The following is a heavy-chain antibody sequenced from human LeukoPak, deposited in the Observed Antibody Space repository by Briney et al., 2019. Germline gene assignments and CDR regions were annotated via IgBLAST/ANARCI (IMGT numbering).Heavy chain of an antibody. Sequence: GGSLRLSCAASGFTFSSYWMHWVRQAPGKGLGWVSRIYCDGSRTIYADSVKGRFTISRDNAKNTLYLQMNSLKGDDTAVYYCAKDSAFYYIDVWGKGTTVIISS. CDR1: GFTFSSYW. D-gene: IGHD3-10*01. CDR3: AKDSAFYYIDV. CDR2: IYCDGSRT. V-gene: IGHV3-74*01. J-gene: IGHJ6*03.